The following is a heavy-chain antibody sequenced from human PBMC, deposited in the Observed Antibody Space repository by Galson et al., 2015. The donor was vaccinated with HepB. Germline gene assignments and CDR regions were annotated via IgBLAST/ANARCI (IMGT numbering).Heavy chain of an antibody. Sequence: SLRLSCAASGFTFDSYAIHWARQAPGKGLEWLAVISNDGNLKYFRDSVRGRFTISGDNSKNTLSLQLNSLRPEDTSIYYCARGSKHYYGSGSYYPILDSWGQGTLVTVSS. CDR2: ISNDGNLK. D-gene: IGHD3-10*01. V-gene: IGHV3-30*04. CDR1: GFTFDSYA. J-gene: IGHJ4*02. CDR3: ARGSKHYYGSGSYYPILDS.